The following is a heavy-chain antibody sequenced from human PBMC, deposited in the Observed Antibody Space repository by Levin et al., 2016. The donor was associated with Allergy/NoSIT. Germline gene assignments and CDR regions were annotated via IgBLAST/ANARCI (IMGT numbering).Heavy chain of an antibody. Sequence: WVRQAPGQGLEWMGGIIPIFGTANHAQKFQGRVTITADESTSTAYMELSSLRSEDTAVYYCARGGFIAAAGTKGTFDYWGQGTLVTVSS. CDR2: IIPIFGTA. CDR3: ARGGFIAAAGTKGTFDY. D-gene: IGHD6-13*01. V-gene: IGHV1-69*01. J-gene: IGHJ4*02.